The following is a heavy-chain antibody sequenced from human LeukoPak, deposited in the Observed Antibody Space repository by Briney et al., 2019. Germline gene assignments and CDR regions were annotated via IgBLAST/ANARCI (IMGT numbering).Heavy chain of an antibody. Sequence: PGGSLRLSCAASGFTFSSYAMSWVRQAPGKGLEWVSAISGGGENTYYADSVKGRLTISRDNSKNTVYLQVHSLRAEDTAVYYCSKGAAYSGTLDHGDWGQGTLVTVSS. CDR3: SKGAAYSGTLDHGD. V-gene: IGHV3-23*01. J-gene: IGHJ1*01. CDR1: GFTFSSYA. D-gene: IGHD1-26*01. CDR2: ISGGGENT.